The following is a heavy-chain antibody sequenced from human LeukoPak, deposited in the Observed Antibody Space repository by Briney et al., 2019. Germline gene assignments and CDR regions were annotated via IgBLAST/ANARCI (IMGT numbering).Heavy chain of an antibody. V-gene: IGHV1-2*02. J-gene: IGHJ4*02. D-gene: IGHD3-22*01. CDR1: GYTFTCYY. CDR3: APSLYYYDSSGYYSLDY. Sequence: ASVKVSCKASGYTFTCYYMHWVRQAPGQGLEWMGWINPNSGGTNYAQKFQGRVTMTRYTSISTAYMELSRLRSDDTAVYYCAPSLYYYDSSGYYSLDYWGQGTLVTVSS. CDR2: INPNSGGT.